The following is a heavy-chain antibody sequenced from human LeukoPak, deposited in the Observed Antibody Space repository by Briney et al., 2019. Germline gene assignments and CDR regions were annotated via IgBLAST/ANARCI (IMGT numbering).Heavy chain of an antibody. CDR2: INHSGST. D-gene: IGHD6-13*01. CDR3: ARLTIAGRSDY. J-gene: IGHJ4*02. V-gene: IGHV4-34*01. Sequence: SETLSLTCAVYGGSFSGYYWSWIRQPPGKGLEWIGEINHSGSTNYNPSLKSRVTISVDTSKIQFSLKLSSVTAADTAVYYCARLTIAGRSDYWGQGTLVTVSS. CDR1: GGSFSGYY.